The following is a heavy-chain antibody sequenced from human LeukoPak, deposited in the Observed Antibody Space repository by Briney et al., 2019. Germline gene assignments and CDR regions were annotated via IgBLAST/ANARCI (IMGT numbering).Heavy chain of an antibody. V-gene: IGHV4-4*07. CDR1: GGSISSYY. Sequence: SETLSLTCTVSGGSISSYYSSWIRQPAGKGLEWIGRIYTSGSTNYNPSLKSRVTMSVDTSKNQFSLKLSSVTAADTAVYYCARNPGGGLFSPPGWWFDTWGQGTLVTVSS. D-gene: IGHD3-10*02. CDR2: IYTSGST. J-gene: IGHJ5*02. CDR3: ARNPGGGLFSPPGWWFDT.